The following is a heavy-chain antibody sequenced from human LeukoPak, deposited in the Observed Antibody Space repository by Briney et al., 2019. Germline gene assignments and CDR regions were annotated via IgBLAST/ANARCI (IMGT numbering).Heavy chain of an antibody. CDR3: AKGTAAGTGYLDY. D-gene: IGHD6-13*01. Sequence: PGGSLRLSCAASGFTFGSYGMHWVRQAPGKGLEWVAVISYDGSNKYYADSVKGRFTISRDNSKNTLYLQMNSLRAEDTAVYYCAKGTAAGTGYLDYWGQGTLVTVSS. V-gene: IGHV3-30*18. CDR1: GFTFGSYG. CDR2: ISYDGSNK. J-gene: IGHJ4*02.